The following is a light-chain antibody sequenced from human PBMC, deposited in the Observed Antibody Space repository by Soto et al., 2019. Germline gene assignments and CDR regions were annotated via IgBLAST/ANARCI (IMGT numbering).Light chain of an antibody. CDR2: ETS. V-gene: IGKV3D-20*02. CDR1: ERVASNY. Sequence: EVVLTQSPGTLSLSAGERATLFCRASERVASNYVAWYQQKPGQAPRLLIYETSSRATGIPDRFSGSGSQTDFTLTISSLEPEDFAVYYCQQRSNWPITFGQGTRLEIK. CDR3: QQRSNWPIT. J-gene: IGKJ5*01.